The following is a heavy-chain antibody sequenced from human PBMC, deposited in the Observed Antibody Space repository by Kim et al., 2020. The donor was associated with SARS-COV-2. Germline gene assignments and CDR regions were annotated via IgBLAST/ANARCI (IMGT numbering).Heavy chain of an antibody. CDR3: ARVYPRSGYDFSPLNFDY. Sequence: SETLSLTCTVSGGSISSGGYYWSWIRQHPGKGLEWIGYIYYSGSTYYNPSLKSRVTISVDTSKNQFSLKLSSVTAADTAVYYCARVYPRSGYDFSPLNFDYWGQGTLVTVSS. J-gene: IGHJ4*02. V-gene: IGHV4-31*03. CDR1: GGSISSGGYY. D-gene: IGHD5-12*01. CDR2: IYYSGST.